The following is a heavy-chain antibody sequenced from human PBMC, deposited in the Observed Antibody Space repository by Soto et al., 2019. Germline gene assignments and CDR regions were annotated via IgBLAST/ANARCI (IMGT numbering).Heavy chain of an antibody. V-gene: IGHV1-69*12. Sequence: QVQLVQSGAEVKKPGSSVKVSCKTSGGTFSSYAISWVRQAPGQGLEWMGGIIPIFGTAKYAQKFQGRVTITADESTTTAYMELSSLRSEDTAVYYCALTIFGVASYIWFDPWGQGSLVTVSS. D-gene: IGHD3-3*01. CDR1: GGTFSSYA. CDR3: ALTIFGVASYIWFDP. J-gene: IGHJ5*02. CDR2: IIPIFGTA.